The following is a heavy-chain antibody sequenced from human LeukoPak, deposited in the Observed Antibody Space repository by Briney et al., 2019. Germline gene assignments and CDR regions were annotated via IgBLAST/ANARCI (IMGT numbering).Heavy chain of an antibody. D-gene: IGHD1-7*01. CDR1: GFTFSSYA. Sequence: PGRSLRLSCAASGFTFSSYAMHWVRQAPGKGLEWVAVMSYDGSNKYYADSVKGRFTISRDNSKNTLYLQMNSLRAEDTAVYYCARADNWNYKWAINYWGQGTLVTVSS. V-gene: IGHV3-30-3*01. CDR3: ARADNWNYKWAINY. CDR2: MSYDGSNK. J-gene: IGHJ4*02.